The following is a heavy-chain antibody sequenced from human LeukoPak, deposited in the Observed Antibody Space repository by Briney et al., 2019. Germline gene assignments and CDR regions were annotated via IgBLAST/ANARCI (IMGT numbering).Heavy chain of an antibody. CDR3: ARDYNWNIVAIGY. D-gene: IGHD1/OR15-1a*01. CDR1: GYSFPSYA. J-gene: IGHJ4*02. V-gene: IGHV1-18*01. CDR2: ISVYNGNT. Sequence: ASVKVSCKASGYSFPSYAISWVRQAPGQGLEWMGWISVYNGNTNYAQKLQGRVTMTTDTSTSTAYMELRSLRSDDTAVYYCARDYNWNIVAIGYWGQGTLVTVSS.